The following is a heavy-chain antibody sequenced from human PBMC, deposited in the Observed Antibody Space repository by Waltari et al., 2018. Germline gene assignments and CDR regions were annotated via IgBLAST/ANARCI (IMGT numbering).Heavy chain of an antibody. V-gene: IGHV4-39*01. CDR1: GGSISSSSYY. CDR2: IYYSGST. CDR3: ARRSSSWSDNWFDP. D-gene: IGHD6-13*01. J-gene: IGHJ5*02. Sequence: QLQLQESGPGLVKPSETLSLTCTVSGGSISSSSYYWGWIRQPPGKGLEWIGSIYYSGSTSYNPSLKSRVTISVDTSKNQFSLKLSSVTAADTAVYYCARRSSSWSDNWFDPWGQGTLVTVSS.